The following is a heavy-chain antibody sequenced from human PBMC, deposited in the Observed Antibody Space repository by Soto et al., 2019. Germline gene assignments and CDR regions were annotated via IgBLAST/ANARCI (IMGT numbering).Heavy chain of an antibody. CDR1: GFTFSSYA. CDR2: ISGSGGNA. J-gene: IGHJ3*02. V-gene: IGHV3-23*01. Sequence: GGSLRLSCAASGFTFSSYAMSWVRQAPGEGLEWVSAISGSGGNAYYADSVKGRFTISRDNSKNTLYLQMNSLRAADTAVYYCAKDPLRGSSSNAFDIWGQGTMVTVSS. D-gene: IGHD6-13*01. CDR3: AKDPLRGSSSNAFDI.